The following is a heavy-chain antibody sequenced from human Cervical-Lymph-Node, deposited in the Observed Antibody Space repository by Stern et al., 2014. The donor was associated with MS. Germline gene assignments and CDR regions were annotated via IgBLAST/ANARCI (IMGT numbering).Heavy chain of an antibody. CDR2: IKQDGSEK. V-gene: IGHV3-7*01. Sequence: VQLVESGGDLVQPGGSLRLSCAASGFTFSSNWMSWVRQAPGKGLEWVANIKQDGSEKYYVDSVKGRFTISRDNAKNSLYLQMNSLRAEDTAVYYCVRGGTRVTAPDDYWGRGTLVIVSS. J-gene: IGHJ4*02. CDR1: GFTFSSNW. D-gene: IGHD2-21*02. CDR3: VRGGTRVTAPDDY.